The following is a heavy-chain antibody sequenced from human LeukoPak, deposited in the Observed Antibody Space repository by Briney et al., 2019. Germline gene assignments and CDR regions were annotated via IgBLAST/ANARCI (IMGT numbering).Heavy chain of an antibody. D-gene: IGHD1-26*01. CDR3: ARDAGRAGDAFDI. CDR1: GFTSRSYW. J-gene: IGHJ3*02. Sequence: GGSLRLSCAASGFTSRSYWMSWVRQAPGKGLEWVASIKKDGSEKYYVDSVKGRFTVSRDNAKNSLYLQMNSLRVEDTAMYYCARDAGRAGDAFDIWGQGTMVTVSS. V-gene: IGHV3-7*03. CDR2: IKKDGSEK.